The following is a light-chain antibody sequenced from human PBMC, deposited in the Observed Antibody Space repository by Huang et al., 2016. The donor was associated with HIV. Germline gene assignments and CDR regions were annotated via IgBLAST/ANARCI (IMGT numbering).Light chain of an antibody. CDR1: QDTYNY. J-gene: IGKJ1*01. Sequence: DIQMTQSPSAMSASVGDRVTITCRATQDTYNYLAWVQQKPGKAPKRLIYGASSLQTGVPSRFSGSGSGTEFTLTINNLQPEDSATYYCLQHKNFHTPTFGQGTKVEI. V-gene: IGKV1-17*03. CDR3: LQHKNFHTPT. CDR2: GAS.